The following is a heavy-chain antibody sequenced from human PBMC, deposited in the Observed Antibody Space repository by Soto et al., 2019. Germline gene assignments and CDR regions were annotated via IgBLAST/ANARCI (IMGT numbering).Heavy chain of an antibody. J-gene: IGHJ4*02. Sequence: EVQLVESGGGLVKPGESLRLSCAASGFTFSNARMNWVRQAPGKGLEWVGHIRSETDGGTIVYPAPVKGRFIISRDDSRNTLYLQMNNLKTEDTAVYYCTPAHPRGPDYWGQGTLVTVSS. CDR1: GFTFSNAR. CDR3: TPAHPRGPDY. CDR2: IRSETDGGTI. V-gene: IGHV3-15*01.